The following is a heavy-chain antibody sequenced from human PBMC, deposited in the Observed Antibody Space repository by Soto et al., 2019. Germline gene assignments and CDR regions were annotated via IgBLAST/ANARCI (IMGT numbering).Heavy chain of an antibody. D-gene: IGHD3-16*01. Sequence: SGPTLVNPTQTLTLTCTFSGFSLSTSGMCVSWIRQPPGKALEWLARIDWDDDKYYSTSLKTRLTISKDTSKNQVVLTMTNMDPVDTATYYCARIQGGAPQFDYWGQGTLVTVSS. J-gene: IGHJ4*02. V-gene: IGHV2-70*11. CDR2: IDWDDDK. CDR3: ARIQGGAPQFDY. CDR1: GFSLSTSGMC.